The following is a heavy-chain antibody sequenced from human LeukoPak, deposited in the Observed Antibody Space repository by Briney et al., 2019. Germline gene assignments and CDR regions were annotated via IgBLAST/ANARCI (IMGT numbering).Heavy chain of an antibody. CDR2: ISYDGSNN. D-gene: IGHD6-13*01. CDR3: AKPREGSSSWYAAG. Sequence: GGSLRLSCAASGFTFSSYGMHWVRQAPGKGLEWVAVISYDGSNNYYAASVKGRLTISRDNSKNTLYLQMNSLRAEDTAVYYCAKPREGSSSWYAAGWGQGTLVTVSS. J-gene: IGHJ4*02. V-gene: IGHV3-30*18. CDR1: GFTFSSYG.